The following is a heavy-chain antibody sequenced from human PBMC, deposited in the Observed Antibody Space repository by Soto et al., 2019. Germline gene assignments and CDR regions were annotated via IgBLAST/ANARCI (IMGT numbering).Heavy chain of an antibody. D-gene: IGHD2-15*01. CDR3: ASTIVEMATIYDAFDI. CDR1: GGTFSSYA. CDR2: IIPIFGTA. J-gene: IGHJ3*02. Sequence: QVQLVQSGAEVKKPGSSVKVSCKASGGTFSSYAISWVRQAPGQGLEWMGGIIPIFGTATYAQKFQGRVTITADKSTSTAYMELSSLRSEDTAVYYCASTIVEMATIYDAFDIWGQGTMVTVSS. V-gene: IGHV1-69*06.